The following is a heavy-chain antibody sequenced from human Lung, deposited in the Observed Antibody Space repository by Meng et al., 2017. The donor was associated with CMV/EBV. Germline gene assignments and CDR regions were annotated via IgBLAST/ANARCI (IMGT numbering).Heavy chain of an antibody. Sequence: GGSXRLXCAASGFTFSSYSMNWVRQAPGKGREWVSSISSSGTYIYYADSVKGRFTISRDNAQNSLYLQMNSLRAEDTAVYYCARDVSPRSSAYFAIYYFYALDVXGQGXTVTVSS. CDR1: GFTFSSYS. CDR3: ARDVSPRSSAYFAIYYFYALDV. J-gene: IGHJ6*02. V-gene: IGHV3-21*01. CDR2: ISSSGTYI. D-gene: IGHD2-21*01.